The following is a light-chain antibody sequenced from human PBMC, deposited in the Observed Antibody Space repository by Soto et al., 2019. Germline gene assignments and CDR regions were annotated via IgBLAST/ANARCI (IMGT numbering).Light chain of an antibody. CDR3: QQYNNWPLS. V-gene: IGKV3-15*01. Sequence: EIVMTQSPANLSVSPGERATLSCRASQSVYNRLAWYQQKPGQAPRLLIHGASSRATDIPPRFSGSGSGTEFTLTIDSLQSEDFAVYYCQQYNNWPLSFGGGTKVEIK. J-gene: IGKJ4*01. CDR2: GAS. CDR1: QSVYNR.